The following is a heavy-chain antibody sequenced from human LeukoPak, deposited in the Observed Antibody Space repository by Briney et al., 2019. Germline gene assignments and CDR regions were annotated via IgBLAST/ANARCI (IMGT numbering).Heavy chain of an antibody. CDR1: GFTFSSYA. CDR3: AKDANFDRFSYYFDY. V-gene: IGHV3-23*01. J-gene: IGHJ4*02. D-gene: IGHD3-9*01. Sequence: GGSLRLSCAASGFTFSSYAMSWVRQAPGKGLEWVSAISGSGGSTYYADPVKGRFTISRDNSKNTLYLQMNSLRAEDTAVYYCAKDANFDRFSYYFDYWGQGTLVTVSS. CDR2: ISGSGGST.